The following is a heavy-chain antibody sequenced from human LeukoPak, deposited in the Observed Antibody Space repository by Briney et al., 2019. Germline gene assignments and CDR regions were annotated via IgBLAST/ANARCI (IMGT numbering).Heavy chain of an antibody. J-gene: IGHJ4*02. CDR2: IYYSGST. CDR1: GGSISDYY. CDR3: AGTNYNILTGYDN. D-gene: IGHD3-9*01. Sequence: SETLSLTCTVSGGSISDYYWSWIRQPPGKGLEWIGYIYYSGSTNYNPSLKSRVTISVDTSRSQFSLKLSSVTAADTAVYYCAGTNYNILTGYDNWGQGTLVTVSS. V-gene: IGHV4-59*01.